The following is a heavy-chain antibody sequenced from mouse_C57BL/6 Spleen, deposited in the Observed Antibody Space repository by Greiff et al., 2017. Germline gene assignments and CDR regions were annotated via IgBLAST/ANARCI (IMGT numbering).Heavy chain of an antibody. D-gene: IGHD1-1*01. CDR2: ISSGSSTI. CDR1: GFTFSDYG. J-gene: IGHJ3*01. Sequence: EVKLVESGGGLVKPGGSLKLSCAASGFTFSDYGMHWVRQAPEKGLEWVAYISSGSSTIYYADTVKGRFTISSDNAKNTLFLQMTSLRSEDTAMYYCARGNYGSSTYWGQGTLVTVSA. V-gene: IGHV5-17*01. CDR3: ARGNYGSSTY.